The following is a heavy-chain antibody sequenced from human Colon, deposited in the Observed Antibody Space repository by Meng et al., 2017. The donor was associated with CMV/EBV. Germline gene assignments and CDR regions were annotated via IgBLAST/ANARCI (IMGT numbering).Heavy chain of an antibody. V-gene: IGHV4-59*01. J-gene: IGHJ4*02. Sequence: SETLSLTCTVSGGSISNFYWSWVRQPPGKGLEWIGYIYYSGSTNYNPSLKSRVTISVDTSNNQFSLKLSSVTAADTAVYYCARLQAYYYDSSGYYSRQAYYFDYWGQGTLVTVSS. CDR2: IYYSGST. CDR1: GGSISNFY. CDR3: ARLQAYYYDSSGYYSRQAYYFDY. D-gene: IGHD3-22*01.